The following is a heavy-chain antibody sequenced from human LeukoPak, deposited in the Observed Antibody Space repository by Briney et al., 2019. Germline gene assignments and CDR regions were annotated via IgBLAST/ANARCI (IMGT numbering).Heavy chain of an antibody. CDR3: ATDEGGDAFDI. CDR1: GGTFISYA. J-gene: IGHJ3*02. CDR2: IIPIFGTT. V-gene: IGHV1-69*06. Sequence: ASVKVSCKASGGTFISYAISWVRQAPGQGLEWMGGIIPIFGTTNYAQKFQGRVTMTEDTSTDTAYMELSSLRSEDMAVYYCATDEGGDAFDIWGQGTMVTVSS.